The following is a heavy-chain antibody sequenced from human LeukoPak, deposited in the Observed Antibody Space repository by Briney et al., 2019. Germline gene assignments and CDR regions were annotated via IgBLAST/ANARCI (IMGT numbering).Heavy chain of an antibody. Sequence: PGGSLRLSCAASGFTVSSNYMSWVRQAPGKGLEWVSVIYSGGSTYYADSVKGRFTISRDNSKNTLYLQMNSLRAEDTAVYYCARAYYDILTGYPYGMDVWGQGTTVTVSS. CDR3: ARAYYDILTGYPYGMDV. V-gene: IGHV3-53*01. D-gene: IGHD3-9*01. CDR1: GFTVSSNY. CDR2: IYSGGST. J-gene: IGHJ6*02.